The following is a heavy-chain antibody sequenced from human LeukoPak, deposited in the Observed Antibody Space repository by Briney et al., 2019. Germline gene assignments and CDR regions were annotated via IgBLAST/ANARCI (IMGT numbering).Heavy chain of an antibody. CDR1: GGSINSYY. D-gene: IGHD3-9*01. Sequence: PPETLSLTCTVSGGSINSYYWSWIRQPAGKGLEWIGRMYTSGTTDYNPSLKSRVTMSLDTSKNQFSLNLDSVTAADTAMYYCAFNLVGDPFDIWGQGTMATVSS. J-gene: IGHJ3*02. CDR3: AFNLVGDPFDI. CDR2: MYTSGTT. V-gene: IGHV4-4*07.